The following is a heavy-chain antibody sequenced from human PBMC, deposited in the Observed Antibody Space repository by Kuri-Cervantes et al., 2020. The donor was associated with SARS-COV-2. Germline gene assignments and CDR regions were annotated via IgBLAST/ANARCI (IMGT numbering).Heavy chain of an antibody. J-gene: IGHJ2*01. Sequence: SLKISCAASGFTFDDYAMHWVRQAPGKGLEWVSGISWNSGSIGYADSVKGRFTISRDNAKNSLYLQFNSLRAEDTAMYYCARDLGSGFKQYWYFDLWGRGTLVTVSS. CDR2: ISWNSGSI. CDR3: ARDLGSGFKQYWYFDL. CDR1: GFTFDDYA. V-gene: IGHV3-9*01.